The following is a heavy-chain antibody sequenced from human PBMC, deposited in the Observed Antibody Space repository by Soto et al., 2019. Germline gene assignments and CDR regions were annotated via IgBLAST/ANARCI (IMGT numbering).Heavy chain of an antibody. CDR3: ARSVFP. J-gene: IGHJ5*02. Sequence: QVQLQESGPGLVKPSQTLSLTCTVSGGSISSGGYYWTWIHQPPGQGLEWIGYIYYSGSTYYNPSTKSRVTISVATSKTQFSMKLRSLTAADTAAYYGARSVFPWGQGTLVTVS. CDR2: IYYSGST. CDR1: GGSISSGGYY. V-gene: IGHV4-31*03.